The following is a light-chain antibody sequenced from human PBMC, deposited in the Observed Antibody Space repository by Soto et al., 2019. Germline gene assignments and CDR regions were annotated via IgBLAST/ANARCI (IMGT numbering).Light chain of an antibody. Sequence: DIQMTQSPSSLSASIGDRVTIICRASQTISTYLNWYQQNPGKAPKLLIYAASTLQSGVPSRFSGSGSGTDFTLTISSLQPEDFATYYCQQSHGIPYTFGQGTKLEIK. V-gene: IGKV1-39*01. CDR2: AAS. J-gene: IGKJ2*01. CDR1: QTISTY. CDR3: QQSHGIPYT.